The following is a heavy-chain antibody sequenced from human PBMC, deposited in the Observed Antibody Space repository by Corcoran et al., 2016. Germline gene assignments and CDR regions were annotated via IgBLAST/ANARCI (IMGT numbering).Heavy chain of an antibody. Sequence: QVQLQESGPGLVKPSETLSLTCTVSGGSISSYYWSWIRQPPGKGLEWIGYIYYSGSTNYNPSLKSRVTISVDTSKNQFSLKLSSVTAADTAVYYCARVNFVEMATIEAFDIWGQGTMVTVSS. CDR2: IYYSGST. V-gene: IGHV4-59*01. J-gene: IGHJ3*02. CDR3: ARVNFVEMATIEAFDI. CDR1: GGSISSYY. D-gene: IGHD5-12*01.